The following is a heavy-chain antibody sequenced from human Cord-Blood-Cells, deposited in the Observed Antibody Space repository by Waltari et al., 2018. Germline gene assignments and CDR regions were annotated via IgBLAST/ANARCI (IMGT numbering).Heavy chain of an antibody. D-gene: IGHD1-26*01. CDR1: GFTFSSYS. J-gene: IGHJ3*02. CDR2: ISSSSSYI. CDR3: ARDRYSGSYYAFDI. Sequence: EVQLVESGVGLVKPGGSLRLSCAASGFTFSSYSMNWVPPAPGKGLEWVSSISSSSSYIYYADSVKGRFTISRDNAKNSLYLQMNSLRAEDTAVYYCARDRYSGSYYAFDIWGQGTMVTVSS. V-gene: IGHV3-21*01.